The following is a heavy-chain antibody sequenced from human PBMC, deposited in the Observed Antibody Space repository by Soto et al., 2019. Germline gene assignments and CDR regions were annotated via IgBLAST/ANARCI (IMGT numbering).Heavy chain of an antibody. CDR1: GGSISSYY. CDR3: ARRYGGNFDD. J-gene: IGHJ4*02. V-gene: IGHV4-59*01. D-gene: IGHD3-16*01. CDR2: IYYSGST. Sequence: SETLSLTCTVSGGSISSYYWSWIRQPPGKGLEWIGYIYYSGSTNYNPSLKSRVTISVDTSKNQFSLKLSSVTAADTAVYYCARRYGGNFDDWGQETMVTVSS.